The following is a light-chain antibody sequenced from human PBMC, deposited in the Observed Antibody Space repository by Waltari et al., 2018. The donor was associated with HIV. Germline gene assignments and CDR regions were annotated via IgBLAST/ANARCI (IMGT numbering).Light chain of an antibody. Sequence: QPVLTQSSSASASVGASVKLTCTLTRCHIHTIVAWQRQHPGKAPRYLMKLEGGGSDNQGSGVPDRFSGSSSGADRYLTISTLQFEDEADYYCETWDSSTWVFGGGTKLTVL. V-gene: IGLV4-60*02. CDR2: LEGGGSD. CDR3: ETWDSSTWV. J-gene: IGLJ3*02. CDR1: RCHIHTI.